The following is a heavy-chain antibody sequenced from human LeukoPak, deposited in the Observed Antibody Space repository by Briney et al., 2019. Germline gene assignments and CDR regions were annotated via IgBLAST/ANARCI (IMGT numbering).Heavy chain of an antibody. CDR3: ARGVVVPAAIGYYYYYMDV. CDR1: GGSFSGYY. Sequence: SETLSLTCAVYGGSFSGYYWSWIRQPPGKGLEWIGEINHSGSTNYNPSHKSRVTISVDTSKNQFSLKLSSVTAADTAVYYCARGVVVPAAIGYYYYYMDVWGKGTTVTVSS. D-gene: IGHD2-2*01. J-gene: IGHJ6*03. CDR2: INHSGST. V-gene: IGHV4-34*01.